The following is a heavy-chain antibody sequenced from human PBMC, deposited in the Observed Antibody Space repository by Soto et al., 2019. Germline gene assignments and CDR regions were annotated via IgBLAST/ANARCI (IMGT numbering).Heavy chain of an antibody. CDR2: IWYDGSNK. Sequence: QVQLVESGGGVVQPGRSLRLSCAASGFTFSIYGMHWVRQAPGKGLEWVAVIWYDGSNKYYADSVKGRFTISRDNSKNTLYLQMNSLRAEDTAVYYCARDRSDWYFDLWGRGTLVTVSS. CDR3: ARDRSDWYFDL. J-gene: IGHJ2*01. V-gene: IGHV3-33*01. CDR1: GFTFSIYG.